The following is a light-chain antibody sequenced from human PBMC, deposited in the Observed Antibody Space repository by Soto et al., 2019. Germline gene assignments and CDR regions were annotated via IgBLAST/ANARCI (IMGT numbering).Light chain of an antibody. CDR3: QQTYNTPYT. CDR1: QRITTY. J-gene: IGKJ2*01. Sequence: IHMTQSPSSLSASVGDRVTITCRASQRITTYVNWYQQKQGEAPKLLISTSGALQRGVPSRFTGSASGTDFTLTITGLQPADFATYFCQQTYNTPYTFGQGPKLEIK. V-gene: IGKV1-39*01. CDR2: TSG.